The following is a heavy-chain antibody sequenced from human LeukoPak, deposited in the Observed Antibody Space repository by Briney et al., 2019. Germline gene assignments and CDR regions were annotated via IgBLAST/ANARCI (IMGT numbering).Heavy chain of an antibody. Sequence: GGSLRLSCAASGFTFSSYWTHWVRQAPANGLVWVSRVNGDGSSTSYADSVKGRFTISRDNSRNTLYLQMNSLRAEDTAVYYCAKVPSRSPRLVFLDAFDIWGQGTMVTVSS. CDR2: VNGDGSST. D-gene: IGHD1-26*01. CDR3: AKVPSRSPRLVFLDAFDI. J-gene: IGHJ3*02. V-gene: IGHV3-74*01. CDR1: GFTFSSYW.